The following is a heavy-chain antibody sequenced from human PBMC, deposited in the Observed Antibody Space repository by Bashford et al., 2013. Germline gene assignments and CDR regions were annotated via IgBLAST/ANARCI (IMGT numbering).Heavy chain of an antibody. J-gene: IGHJ6*02. D-gene: IGHD2-2*01. CDR3: ARDRLNIVVVPAATPPYGMDV. Sequence: SVKVSCKASGGTFSSYAISWVRQAPGQGLEWMGGIIPIFGTANYAQKFQGRVTITADKSTSTAYMELSSLRSEDTAVYYCARDRLNIVVVPAATPPYGMDVWGQGTTVTVSS. V-gene: IGHV1-69*06. CDR2: IIPIFGTA. CDR1: GGTFSSYA.